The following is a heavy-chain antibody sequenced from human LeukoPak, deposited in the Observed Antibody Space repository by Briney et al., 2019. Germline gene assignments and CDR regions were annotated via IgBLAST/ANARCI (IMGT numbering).Heavy chain of an antibody. CDR2: INPNSGGT. Sequence: ASVKVSCKASGYTFTGYYMHWVRLTPGQGLEWMGWINPNSGGTNYAQKFQGRVTMTRDTSISTAYMELSRLRSDDTAVYYCARDPSVTTPSQFDYWGLGTLVTVSS. V-gene: IGHV1-2*02. D-gene: IGHD4-17*01. CDR1: GYTFTGYY. J-gene: IGHJ4*02. CDR3: ARDPSVTTPSQFDY.